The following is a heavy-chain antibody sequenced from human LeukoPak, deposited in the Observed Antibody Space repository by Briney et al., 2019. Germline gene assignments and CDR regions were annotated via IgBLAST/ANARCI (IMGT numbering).Heavy chain of an antibody. CDR1: GYTLTELS. CDR2: FDPEDGET. D-gene: IGHD3-22*01. CDR3: ATGDPGSSGYYRSDY. Sequence: ASVKVSCKVSGYTLTELSMHWVRQAPGKGLEWMGGFDPEDGETIYAQKFQGRVTMTEDTSTDTAYMELSSLRSEDTAVYYCATGDPGSSGYYRSDYWGQGTLVTVSS. J-gene: IGHJ4*02. V-gene: IGHV1-24*01.